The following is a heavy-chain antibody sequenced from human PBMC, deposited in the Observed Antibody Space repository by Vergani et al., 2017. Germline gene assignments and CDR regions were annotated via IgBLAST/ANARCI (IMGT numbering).Heavy chain of an antibody. CDR3: VKDDPSLDH. CDR2: IRSDENRQ. Sequence: VQLVESGGGVVRPGGSLRLSCAVSGFIFDDYGMSWVRQAPGKGLECVAFIRSDENRQFYGDPVKGRFTISRDNSKNTVYLQMNSLRIEDTAVYYCVKDDPSLDHWGQGTLVTVSS. CDR1: GFIFDDYG. J-gene: IGHJ4*02. V-gene: IGHV3-30*02.